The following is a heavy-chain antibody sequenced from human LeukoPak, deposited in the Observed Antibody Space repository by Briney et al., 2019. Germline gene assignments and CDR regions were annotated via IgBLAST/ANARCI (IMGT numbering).Heavy chain of an antibody. J-gene: IGHJ4*02. CDR1: GFTFSSYS. D-gene: IGHD2-2*02. V-gene: IGHV3-21*01. Sequence: GGSLRLSCAASGFTFSSYSMNWVRQAPGKGLEWVSSISSSSSYIYYADSVKGRSTISRDNAKNSLYLQMNSLRAEDTAVYYCARGKYCSSTSCYTEFDYWGQGTLVTVSS. CDR2: ISSSSSYI. CDR3: ARGKYCSSTSCYTEFDY.